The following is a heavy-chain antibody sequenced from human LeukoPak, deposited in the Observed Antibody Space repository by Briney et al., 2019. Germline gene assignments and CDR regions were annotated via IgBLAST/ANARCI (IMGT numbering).Heavy chain of an antibody. V-gene: IGHV4-34*01. D-gene: IGHD6-19*01. CDR2: INHSGST. J-gene: IGHJ6*03. CDR1: GGSFSGYY. Sequence: PSETLSLTCAVYGGSFSGYYWSWIRQPPGKGLEWIGEINHSGSTNYNPSLKSRVTISVDTSKNQFSLKLSSVTAADTAVYYCARGSGWYDYYYHMDVWGKGTTVTISS. CDR3: ARGSGWYDYYYHMDV.